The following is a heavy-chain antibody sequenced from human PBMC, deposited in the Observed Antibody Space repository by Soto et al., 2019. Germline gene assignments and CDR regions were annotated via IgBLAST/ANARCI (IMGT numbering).Heavy chain of an antibody. CDR2: ISHSGTTI. CDR1: GFTVSDYY. V-gene: IGHV3-11*01. CDR3: ARDRVEGAGWFDP. Sequence: QVQVVESGGGLVKPGGSLRLSCAASGFTVSDYYMNWIRQAPGKGPEWVSYISHSGTTISYADSVRGRFTISRDIAENSLFLQMNSLRAADTAVYYCARDRVEGAGWFDPWGQGTLVTVSS. D-gene: IGHD1-26*01. J-gene: IGHJ5*02.